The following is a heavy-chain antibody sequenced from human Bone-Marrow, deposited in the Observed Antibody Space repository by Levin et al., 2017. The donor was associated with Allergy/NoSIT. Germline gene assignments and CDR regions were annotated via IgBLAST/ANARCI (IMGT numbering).Heavy chain of an antibody. CDR3: AKNLRRSGYSSSWSQMVDY. Sequence: PGGSLRLSCAASGFTFSSYGMHWVRQAPGKGLEWVAVISYDGSNKYYADSVKGRFTISRDNSKNTLYLQMNSLRAEDTAVYYCAKNLRRSGYSSSWSQMVDYWGQGTLVTVSS. J-gene: IGHJ4*02. V-gene: IGHV3-30*18. D-gene: IGHD6-13*01. CDR2: ISYDGSNK. CDR1: GFTFSSYG.